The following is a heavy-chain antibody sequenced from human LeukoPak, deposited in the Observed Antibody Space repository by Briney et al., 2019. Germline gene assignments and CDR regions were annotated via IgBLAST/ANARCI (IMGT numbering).Heavy chain of an antibody. D-gene: IGHD2-2*01. J-gene: IGHJ6*03. CDR3: ARDRTRYCSSTSCLYMDV. CDR2: MNPNSGNT. V-gene: IGHV1-8*01. Sequence: ASVKVSCKASGYTFTSYDINGVRQATGQGLEWMGWMNPNSGNTGYAQKFQGRVTMTRNTSISTAYMELSSLRSEDTAVYYCARDRTRYCSSTSCLYMDVWGKGTTVTVSS. CDR1: GYTFTSYD.